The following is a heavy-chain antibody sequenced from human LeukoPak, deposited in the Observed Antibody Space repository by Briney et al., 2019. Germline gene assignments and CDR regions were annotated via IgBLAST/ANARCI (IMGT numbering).Heavy chain of an antibody. CDR3: ARDANKRMLYDGMDV. CDR2: IKQDGSEK. D-gene: IGHD2-8*01. J-gene: IGHJ6*02. V-gene: IGHV3-7*01. Sequence: PGGSLRLSCAASRFTFSSYWMSWVRQAPGKGLEWVANIKQDGSEKYYVDSVKGRFTISRDNAKNSLYLQMNSLRAEDTAVYYCARDANKRMLYDGMDVWGQGTTVTVSS. CDR1: RFTFSSYW.